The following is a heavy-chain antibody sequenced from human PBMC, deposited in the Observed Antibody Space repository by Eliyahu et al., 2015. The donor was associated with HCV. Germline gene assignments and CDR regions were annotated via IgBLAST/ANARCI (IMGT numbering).Heavy chain of an antibody. J-gene: IGHJ5*02. Sequence: LSCAASGFTFSSYGMHWVRQAPGKGLEWVAVIWYDGSNKYYADSVKGRFTISRDNSKNTLYLQMNSLRAEDTAVYYCARDRGLNTALGWFDPWGQGTLVTVSS. CDR1: GFTFSSYG. V-gene: IGHV3-33*01. CDR3: ARDRGLNTALGWFDP. CDR2: IWYDGSNK. D-gene: IGHD3-10*01.